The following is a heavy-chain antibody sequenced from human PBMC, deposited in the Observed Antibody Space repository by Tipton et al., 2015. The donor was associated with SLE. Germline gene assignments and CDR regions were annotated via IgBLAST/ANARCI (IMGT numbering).Heavy chain of an antibody. Sequence: LRLSCTVYGVSISSTTYYWSWIRQPAGKGLEWIGDLYSSGSTNYNPSLKSRVTISVDTSNNQFSLRLSSVTAADTAVYYCARSRWWSYFYYGMDVWGQGTTVTVSS. V-gene: IGHV4-61*10. CDR1: GVSISSTTYY. CDR2: LYSSGST. J-gene: IGHJ6*02. CDR3: ARSRWWSYFYYGMDV. D-gene: IGHD2-15*01.